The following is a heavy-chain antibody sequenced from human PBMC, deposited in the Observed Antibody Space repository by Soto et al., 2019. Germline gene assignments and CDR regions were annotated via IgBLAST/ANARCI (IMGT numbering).Heavy chain of an antibody. V-gene: IGHV3-66*01. CDR1: GFTFDDYA. D-gene: IGHD1-26*01. CDR3: ARDPRIVGATPAFDI. J-gene: IGHJ3*02. CDR2: IYSGGST. Sequence: PGGSLRLSCAASGFTFDDYAMSWVRQAPGKGLEWVSVIYSGGSTYYADSVKGRFTISRDNSKNTLYLQMNSLRAEDTAVYYCARDPRIVGATPAFDIWGQGTMVTVSS.